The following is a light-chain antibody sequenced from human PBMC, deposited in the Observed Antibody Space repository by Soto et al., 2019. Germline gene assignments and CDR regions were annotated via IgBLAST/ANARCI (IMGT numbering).Light chain of an antibody. J-gene: IGKJ1*01. CDR3: QQRSNWWT. Sequence: EIVLTQSPATLSLSPGERATLSCRASQSVSTYLAWYQQKPGQAPRLLIYDASHRATGIPARFSGSGSGTEFTLTISSLEPEDFVVYFCQQRSNWWTFGQGTKVEIK. CDR2: DAS. CDR1: QSVSTY. V-gene: IGKV3-11*01.